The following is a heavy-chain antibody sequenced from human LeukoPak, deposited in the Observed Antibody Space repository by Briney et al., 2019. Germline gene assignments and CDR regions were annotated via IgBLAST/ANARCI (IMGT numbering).Heavy chain of an antibody. Sequence: KPSETLSLTCTVSGGSISSSSYYWGWIRQPPGKGLEWIGSIYYSGSTYYNPSLKSRVTISVDTSKNQFSLKLSSVTAADTAVYYCARSKGDVYYDSSGYYYRYWGQGTLVTVSS. J-gene: IGHJ4*02. CDR1: GGSISSSSYY. V-gene: IGHV4-39*07. D-gene: IGHD3-22*01. CDR2: IYYSGST. CDR3: ARSKGDVYYDSSGYYYRY.